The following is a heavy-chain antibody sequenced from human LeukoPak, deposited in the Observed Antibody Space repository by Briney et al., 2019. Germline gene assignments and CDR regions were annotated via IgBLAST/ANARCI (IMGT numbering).Heavy chain of an antibody. J-gene: IGHJ4*02. CDR1: GFTFSSYA. CDR2: IYSGGST. D-gene: IGHD6-19*01. V-gene: IGHV3-53*01. Sequence: GGSLRLSCAASGFTFSSYAIHWVRQAPGKGLEWVSVIYSGGSTYYADSVKGRFTISRDNSKNTLYLQMNSLRAEDTAVYYCARYTHSSGFDYWGQGTLVTVSS. CDR3: ARYTHSSGFDY.